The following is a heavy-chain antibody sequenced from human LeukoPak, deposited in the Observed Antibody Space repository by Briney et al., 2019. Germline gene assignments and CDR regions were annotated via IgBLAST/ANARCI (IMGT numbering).Heavy chain of an antibody. J-gene: IGHJ4*02. CDR2: INTNTGSP. V-gene: IGHV7-4-1*02. Sequence: GASVKVSCKASGYTFTSYAMNWVRQAPGQGLEWMGWINTNTGSPTYAQGFTGRFVFSLDTSVSTAYLQISSLKAEDTAVYYCARDPGGDFWSGYWRYWGQGTLVTVSS. CDR3: ARDPGGDFWSGYWRY. D-gene: IGHD3-3*01. CDR1: GYTFTSYA.